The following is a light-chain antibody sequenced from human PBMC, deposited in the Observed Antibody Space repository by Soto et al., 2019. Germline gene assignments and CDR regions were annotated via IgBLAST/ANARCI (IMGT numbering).Light chain of an antibody. J-gene: IGKJ5*01. CDR3: QQNNNWPPIT. V-gene: IGKV3D-15*01. Sequence: EIVMTQSPATLSVSPGERAPLSCRASQSVSSNLAWYQQKPGQAPRLLIYGASTRATGIPARFSGSGSGTEFTLTISSLQSEDFAVYYCQQNNNWPPITFGQGTRLEIK. CDR1: QSVSSN. CDR2: GAS.